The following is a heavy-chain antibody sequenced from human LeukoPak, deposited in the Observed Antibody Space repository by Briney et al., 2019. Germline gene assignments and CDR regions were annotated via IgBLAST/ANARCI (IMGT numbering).Heavy chain of an antibody. D-gene: IGHD1-26*01. CDR3: VRESISGKSYGY. CDR1: GFTFSSYW. CDR2: IKQDGSEK. J-gene: IGHJ4*02. V-gene: IGHV3-7*03. Sequence: GGSLRLSCAASGFTFSSYWMSWVRQAPGKGLEWVANIKQDGSEKFYVDSVKGRFTISRDNAKNSLYLQMNSLRSEDTAVYYCVRESISGKSYGYWGQGTLVTVSS.